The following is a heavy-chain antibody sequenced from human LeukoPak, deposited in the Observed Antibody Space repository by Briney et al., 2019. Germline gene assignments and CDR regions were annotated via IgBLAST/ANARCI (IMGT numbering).Heavy chain of an antibody. J-gene: IGHJ4*02. D-gene: IGHD2-8*02. CDR2: IYHSGRS. CDR1: GDSISNGVKY. CDR3: ARDQVECTGGTCQSRVGFDF. V-gene: IGHV4-31*03. Sequence: SETLSLTCTVSGDSISNGVKYWSWIRQHPGRGLEWIGYIYHSGRSYYNPSLKSRITMSVDTPKNQFSLNLSSVTAADTAVYYCARDQVECTGGTCQSRVGFDFWGQGTLVTVSS.